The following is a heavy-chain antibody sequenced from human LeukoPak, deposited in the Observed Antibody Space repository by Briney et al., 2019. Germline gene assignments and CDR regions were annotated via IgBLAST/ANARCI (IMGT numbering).Heavy chain of an antibody. CDR1: GGTFSSYA. CDR2: IIPIFGTA. J-gene: IGHJ5*02. Sequence: SVKVFCKASGGTFSSYAISWVRQAPGQGLEWMGGIIPIFGTANYAQKFQGRVTITADESTSTAYVELSSLRSEDTAVYYCAREYAVYSSSWYNWFDPWGQGTLVTVSS. CDR3: AREYAVYSSSWYNWFDP. D-gene: IGHD6-13*01. V-gene: IGHV1-69*13.